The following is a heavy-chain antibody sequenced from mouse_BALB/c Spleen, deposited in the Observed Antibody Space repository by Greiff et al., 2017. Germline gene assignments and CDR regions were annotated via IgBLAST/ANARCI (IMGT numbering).Heavy chain of an antibody. V-gene: IGHV1-80*01. CDR1: GYAFSSYW. J-gene: IGHJ4*01. Sequence: QVQLKESGAELVRPGSSVKISCKASGYAFSSYWMNWVKQRPGQGLEWIGQIYPGDGDTNYNGKFKGKATLTADKSSSTAYMQLSSLTSEDSAVYFCGRGGDAMDYWGQGTSVTVSS. CDR2: IYPGDGDT. CDR3: GRGGDAMDY.